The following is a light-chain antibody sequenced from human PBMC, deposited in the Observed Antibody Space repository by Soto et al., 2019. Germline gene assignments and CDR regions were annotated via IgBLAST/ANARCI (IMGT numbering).Light chain of an antibody. V-gene: IGKV3-15*01. J-gene: IGKJ1*01. CDR2: GAY. CDR3: QQYHIWPSWT. Sequence: EIVLTQSPATLSVPLADSATLADRASPSVSLSVAWYQMRPGQPHRLLIYGAYTRATDIPARFSGSGSGTDFTLTISSLQSEEFAVYFCQQYHIWPSWTFGQGTKVDIK. CDR1: PSVSLS.